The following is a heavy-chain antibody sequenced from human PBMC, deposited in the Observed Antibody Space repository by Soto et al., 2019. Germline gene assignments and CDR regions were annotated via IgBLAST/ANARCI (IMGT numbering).Heavy chain of an antibody. CDR2: ISYDGSHT. J-gene: IGHJ4*02. D-gene: IGHD1-1*01. V-gene: IGHV3-30*18. CDR1: GFSFSSYG. Sequence: GGSLRLSCAASGFSFSSYGMHWVRQAPSKGLEWLSVISYDGSHTHYADSVKGRFTISRDNSKNTLYLQMNSLRAEDTAVYYCAKSVYNWNDGFFDYWGQGTLVTVSS. CDR3: AKSVYNWNDGFFDY.